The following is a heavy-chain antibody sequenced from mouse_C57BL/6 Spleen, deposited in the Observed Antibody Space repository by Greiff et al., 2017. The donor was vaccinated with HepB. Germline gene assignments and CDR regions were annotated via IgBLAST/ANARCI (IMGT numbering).Heavy chain of an antibody. CDR2: IDPSDSET. CDR1: GYTFTSYW. V-gene: IGHV1-52*01. D-gene: IGHD1-1*02. J-gene: IGHJ2*01. CDR3: ARGSYEYYFDY. Sequence: QVQLQQSGAELVRPGSSVKLSCKASGYTFTSYWMHWVKQRPIQGLEWIGNIDPSDSETHYNQKFKDKATLTVDKSSSTAYMQLSSLTSEDSAVYYCARGSYEYYFDYWGQGTTLTVSS.